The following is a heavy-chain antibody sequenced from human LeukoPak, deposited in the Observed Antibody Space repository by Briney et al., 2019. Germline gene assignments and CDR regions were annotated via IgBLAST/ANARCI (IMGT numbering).Heavy chain of an antibody. CDR1: GFTFSSYG. Sequence: PGGSLRLSCAASGFTFSSYGMHWVRQAPGKGLEWVAVISYDGSNKYYADSVKGRFTISRDNSKNTLYLQMNSLRAEDTAVYYCAKDFYRLGARWYFTEYFQHWGQGTLVTVSS. CDR2: ISYDGSNK. V-gene: IGHV3-30*18. CDR3: AKDFYRLGARWYFTEYFQH. J-gene: IGHJ1*01. D-gene: IGHD2/OR15-2a*01.